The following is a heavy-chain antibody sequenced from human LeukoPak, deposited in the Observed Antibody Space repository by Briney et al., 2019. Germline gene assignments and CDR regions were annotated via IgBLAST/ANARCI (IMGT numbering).Heavy chain of an antibody. CDR1: GGSISSGGYY. CDR2: IYYSGST. Sequence: SETLSLTCTVSGGSISSGGYYWSWIRQHPGKGLEWIGYIYYSGSTYYNPSLKSRVTISVGTYKNQFSLKLSSVTAADTAVYYCARASGSSWYGYFDYWGQGTLVTVSS. D-gene: IGHD6-13*01. J-gene: IGHJ4*02. CDR3: ARASGSSWYGYFDY. V-gene: IGHV4-31*03.